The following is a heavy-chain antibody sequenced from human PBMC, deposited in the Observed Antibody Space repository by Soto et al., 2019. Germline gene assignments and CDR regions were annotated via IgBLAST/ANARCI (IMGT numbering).Heavy chain of an antibody. CDR2: FSLSGTT. CDR1: GASIAGSSY. CDR3: ARGMTPPGAPAWYYFDS. V-gene: IGHV4-4*07. J-gene: IGHJ4*02. D-gene: IGHD2-8*02. Sequence: LPETLSLTCSFSGASIAGSSYWSWIRQPAGKGLEWIGRFSLSGTTNYSPSLRSRVTMSADVSKNQFSLRLTSVTAADTALYYCARGMTPPGAPAWYYFDSWGQGTLVTVSS.